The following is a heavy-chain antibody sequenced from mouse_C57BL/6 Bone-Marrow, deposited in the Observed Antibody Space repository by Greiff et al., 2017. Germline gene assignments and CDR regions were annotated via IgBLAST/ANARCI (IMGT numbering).Heavy chain of an antibody. Sequence: VQLQQSGPELVKPGASVKISCKASGYTFTDYYMNWVKQSHGKSLEWIGDINPNNGGTSYNQKFKGKATLTVDKSSSTAYMELRSLTSEDSAVYYCADGTPDWYFDVWGTGTTVTVSS. CDR3: ADGTPDWYFDV. CDR2: INPNNGGT. D-gene: IGHD1-1*01. V-gene: IGHV1-26*01. CDR1: GYTFTDYY. J-gene: IGHJ1*03.